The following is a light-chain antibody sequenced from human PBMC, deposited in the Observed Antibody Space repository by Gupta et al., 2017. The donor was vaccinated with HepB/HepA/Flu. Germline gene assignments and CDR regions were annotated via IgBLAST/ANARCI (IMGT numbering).Light chain of an antibody. CDR2: GNS. J-gene: IGLJ1*01. Sequence: QSVLTQPPSVSGAPGQGVTISCTGSSSNIGAGYDVHWYQQLPGTAPKLLIYGNSNRPSGGPDRFSGSKSGTSASLAITGLQAEDEADYYCQSYDSSLSEVFGTGTKVTVL. CDR3: QSYDSSLSEV. V-gene: IGLV1-40*01. CDR1: SSNIGAGYD.